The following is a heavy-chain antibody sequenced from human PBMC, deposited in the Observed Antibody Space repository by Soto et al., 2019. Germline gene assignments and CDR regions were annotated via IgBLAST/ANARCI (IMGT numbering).Heavy chain of an antibody. CDR2: ISGSGGST. D-gene: IGHD1-26*01. CDR3: AKDSAWELPPGYYGMDV. CDR1: GFTFSSYA. V-gene: IGHV3-23*01. Sequence: GGSLRLSCAASGFTFSSYAMSWVRQAPGKGLEWVSAISGSGGSTYYADSVKGRFTISRDNSKNTLYLQMNSLRAEDTAVYYCAKDSAWELPPGYYGMDVWGQGTTVTVSS. J-gene: IGHJ6*02.